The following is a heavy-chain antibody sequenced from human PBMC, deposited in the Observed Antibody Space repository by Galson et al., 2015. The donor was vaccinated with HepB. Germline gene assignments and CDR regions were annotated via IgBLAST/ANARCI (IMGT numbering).Heavy chain of an antibody. CDR2: ISSSSSYI. CDR1: GFTFSSYS. J-gene: IGHJ3*02. D-gene: IGHD4-17*01. V-gene: IGHV3-21*01. Sequence: SLRLSCAASGFTFSSYSMNWVRQAPGKGLEWVSSISSSSSYIYYADSVKGRFTISRDNAKNSLYLQMNSLRAEDTAVYYCARDNGLREDEGDFDIWGQGTMVTVSS. CDR3: ARDNGLREDEGDFDI.